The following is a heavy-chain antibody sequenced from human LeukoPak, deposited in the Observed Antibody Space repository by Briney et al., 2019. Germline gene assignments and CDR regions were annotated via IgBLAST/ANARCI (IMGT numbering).Heavy chain of an antibody. CDR3: ARSGKRANYYDSSGYYYAFDY. V-gene: IGHV4-59*01. Sequence: PSETLSLTCTVSGGSISSSYWSWIRQPPGKGLEWIGYIYYSGSTNYNSSLKSRVTISVDTSKNQFSLKLSSVTAADTAVYYCARSGKRANYYDSSGYYYAFDYWGQGTLVTVSS. D-gene: IGHD3-22*01. CDR2: IYYSGST. CDR1: GGSISSSY. J-gene: IGHJ4*02.